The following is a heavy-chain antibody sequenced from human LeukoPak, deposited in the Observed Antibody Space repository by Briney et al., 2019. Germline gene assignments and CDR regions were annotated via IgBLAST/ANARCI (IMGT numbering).Heavy chain of an antibody. J-gene: IGHJ4*02. CDR1: GGSISGYY. CDR3: ARHVVGVATTFDY. D-gene: IGHD5-24*01. V-gene: IGHV4-59*08. Sequence: ETLSLTCTVSGGSISGYYWSWVRQPPGKGLEWVGYIFYSGSTKYGPSLESRVTISVDTFKNQFSLKLSSVTAADTAVYYCARHVVGVATTFDYWGQGTLVTVSS. CDR2: IFYSGST.